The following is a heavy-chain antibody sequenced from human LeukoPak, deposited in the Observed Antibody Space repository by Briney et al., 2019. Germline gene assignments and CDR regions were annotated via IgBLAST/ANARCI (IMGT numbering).Heavy chain of an antibody. Sequence: GVTLRLSCAASGFTFSSYAMSWVRQAPGKGLAWISTVSASGDSTSYADSVKGRFTISRDNSKNALYLQVNSLRADDAALYYCAKSHYYGSGSIDYWGQGTLVTVSS. CDR3: AKSHYYGSGSIDY. D-gene: IGHD3-10*01. V-gene: IGHV3-23*01. CDR1: GFTFSSYA. J-gene: IGHJ4*02. CDR2: VSASGDST.